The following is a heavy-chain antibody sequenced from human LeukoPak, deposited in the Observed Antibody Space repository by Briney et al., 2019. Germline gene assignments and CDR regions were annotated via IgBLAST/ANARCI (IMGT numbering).Heavy chain of an antibody. V-gene: IGHV4-59*08. Sequence: SETLSLTCTVSGGSISSYYWSWIRQPPGKGLEWIGYIYYSGSTNYNPSLKSRVTISVDTSKNQFSLKLSSVTAADTAVYYCAGWYYYDSSGYSRFDYWGQGTLVTVSS. CDR2: IYYSGST. CDR1: GGSISSYY. J-gene: IGHJ4*02. D-gene: IGHD3-22*01. CDR3: AGWYYYDSSGYSRFDY.